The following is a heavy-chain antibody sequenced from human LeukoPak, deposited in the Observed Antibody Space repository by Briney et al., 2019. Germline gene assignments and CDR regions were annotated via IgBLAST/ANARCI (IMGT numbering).Heavy chain of an antibody. J-gene: IGHJ6*02. Sequence: GGSLRLSCAASGSNFSTYAMSWVRQAPAKGLEWVSALSGRGSNTYYADSVKGRFTISRDNSKNTLYLQMNSLRAEDTAVYYCAKDSRGGPDYLAAAGYYYGMDVWGQGTTVTVSS. CDR1: GSNFSTYA. D-gene: IGHD6-13*01. V-gene: IGHV3-23*01. CDR2: LSGRGSNT. CDR3: AKDSRGGPDYLAAAGYYYGMDV.